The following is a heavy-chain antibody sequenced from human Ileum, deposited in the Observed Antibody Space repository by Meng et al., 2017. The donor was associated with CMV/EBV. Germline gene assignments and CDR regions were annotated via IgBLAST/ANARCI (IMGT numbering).Heavy chain of an antibody. Sequence: QVQLQESGPGLVKPSETLSLTCTVSGDSITSFYWGWIRQPAGKALEWIGRIYHGGSTNYNPSLKSRVTLSVDTSKNQFSMRLTSVTAADTAVYYCARGPGGFGDFNFDYWGQGTLVTVSS. J-gene: IGHJ4*02. CDR1: GDSITSFY. V-gene: IGHV4-4*07. CDR2: IYHGGST. CDR3: ARGPGGFGDFNFDY. D-gene: IGHD3-16*01.